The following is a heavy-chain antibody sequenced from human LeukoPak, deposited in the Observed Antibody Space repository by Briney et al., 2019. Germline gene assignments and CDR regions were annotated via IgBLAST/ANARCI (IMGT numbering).Heavy chain of an antibody. CDR1: GFTFSSYW. CDR3: ASGVLAAMVPDY. CDR2: ISGGGSAT. Sequence: PGGSLRLACAASGFTFSSYWMHWVRQAPGKGLVWISRISGGGSATSYADSVKGRFTISRDNAKNTLYLQMNSLRAEDTAVYYCASGVLAAMVPDYWGQGILVTIPS. V-gene: IGHV3-74*01. J-gene: IGHJ4*02. D-gene: IGHD5-18*01.